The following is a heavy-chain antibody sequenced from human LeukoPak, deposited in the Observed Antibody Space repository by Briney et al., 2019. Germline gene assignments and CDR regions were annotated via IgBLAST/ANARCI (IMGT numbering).Heavy chain of an antibody. CDR3: AREPHSLEGGMDV. CDR2: MNPNSGNT. Sequence: ASVTVSCKASGYTFTSYDINWVRQAPGQGLEWMGWMNPNSGNTAYAQNFQGRVTMTRNTSITTAYMELSSLRSEDTAVYYCAREPHSLEGGMDVWGQGTTVTVSS. V-gene: IGHV1-8*01. J-gene: IGHJ6*02. CDR1: GYTFTSYD. D-gene: IGHD1-1*01.